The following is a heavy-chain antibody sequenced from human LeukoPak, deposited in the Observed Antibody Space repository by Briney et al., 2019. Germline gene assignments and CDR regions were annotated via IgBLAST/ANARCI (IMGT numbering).Heavy chain of an antibody. CDR1: GFTFSSYG. D-gene: IGHD3-10*01. CDR3: ARGPPTYYYGSGSYYWDY. CDR2: IGGSGGST. J-gene: IGHJ4*02. V-gene: IGHV3-23*01. Sequence: PGGTLRLSCAASGFTFSSYGMSWVRQAPGKGLEWVSAIGGSGGSTYYADSVKGRFTISRDNSKNTLYLQMNSLRAEDTAVYYCARGPPTYYYGSGSYYWDYWGQGTLVTVSS.